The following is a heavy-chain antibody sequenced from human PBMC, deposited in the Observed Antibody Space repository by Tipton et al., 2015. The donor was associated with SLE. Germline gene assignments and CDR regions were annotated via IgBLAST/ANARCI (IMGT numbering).Heavy chain of an antibody. V-gene: IGHV4-59*08. CDR3: ARGMVTWRVAILGVDV. Sequence: LRLSCSVSGGSISSNYWIWIRQPPGKGLEWIGYISDGGGTNHNPSLKSRVTISVDPAKNQFSLKLTSVTAADTAVYYCARGMVTWRVAILGVDVWGQGTTVNVSS. CDR1: GGSISSNY. J-gene: IGHJ6*02. CDR2: ISDGGGT. D-gene: IGHD2-21*02.